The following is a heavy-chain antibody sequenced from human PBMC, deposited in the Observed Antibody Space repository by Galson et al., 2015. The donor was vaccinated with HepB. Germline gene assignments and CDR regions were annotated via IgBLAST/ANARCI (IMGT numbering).Heavy chain of an antibody. CDR3: EYSPLLAGHDY. CDR2: VYWDDDK. CDR1: GFSLSTSGVG. J-gene: IGHJ4*02. Sequence: PALVKPTQTLTLTCTFSGFSLSTSGVGVGWIRQPPGKALEWLALVYWDDDKRYSPSLKSRLTITKDTSKNQVVLTMTNMDPVDTATYYCEYSPLLAGHDYWSPGTLVTVSS. V-gene: IGHV2-5*02.